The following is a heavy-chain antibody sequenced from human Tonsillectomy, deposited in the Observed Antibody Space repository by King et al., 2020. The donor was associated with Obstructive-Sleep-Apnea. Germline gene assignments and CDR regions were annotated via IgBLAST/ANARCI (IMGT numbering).Heavy chain of an antibody. CDR3: ARELDSGSYYLGSYFDY. CDR2: SYYSGST. J-gene: IGHJ4*02. CDR1: GGSISSGGYY. Sequence: VQLQESGPGLVKPSQTLSLTCTVSGGSISSGGYYWSWIRQHPGKGLEWIGYSYYSGSTYYNPSLKSRVTISVDTSKNPLSLKLGSVTAADTAVYYCARELDSGSYYLGSYFDYWGQGTLVTVSS. V-gene: IGHV4-31*03. D-gene: IGHD1-26*01.